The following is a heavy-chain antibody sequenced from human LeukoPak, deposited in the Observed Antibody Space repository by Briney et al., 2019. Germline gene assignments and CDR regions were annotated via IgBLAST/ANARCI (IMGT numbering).Heavy chain of an antibody. D-gene: IGHD3-16*01. CDR2: IYYSGST. CDR3: ASYVWGSYFGPKRFDY. Sequence: ASETLSLTCTVSGGSISSYYWSWIRQPPGKGLEWIGYIYYSGSTNYNPSLKSRVTISVDTSKNQSSLKLSSVTAADTAVYYCASYVWGSYFGPKRFDYWGQGTLVTVSS. CDR1: GGSISSYY. J-gene: IGHJ4*02. V-gene: IGHV4-59*08.